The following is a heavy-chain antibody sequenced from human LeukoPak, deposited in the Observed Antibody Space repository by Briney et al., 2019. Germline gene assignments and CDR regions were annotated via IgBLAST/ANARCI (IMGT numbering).Heavy chain of an antibody. Sequence: SQTLSLTCTVSGGSISSGDYYWSWIRPPPGKGLEWIGYIYYSGSTYYNPSLKRRVTISVDTSKNQFSLKLSSVTAAYTAVYYLARNDLHSGFDPWGQGTLVTVSS. CDR1: GGSISSGDYY. V-gene: IGHV4-30-4*08. CDR2: IYYSGST. J-gene: IGHJ5*02. D-gene: IGHD3-10*01. CDR3: ARNDLHSGFDP.